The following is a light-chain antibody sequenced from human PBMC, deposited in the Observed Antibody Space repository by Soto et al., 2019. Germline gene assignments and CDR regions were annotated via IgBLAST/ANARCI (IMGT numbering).Light chain of an antibody. J-gene: IGLJ3*02. V-gene: IGLV2-8*01. CDR3: SSYAGSNNLP. Sequence: QSALTQPPSASGSPGQSVTISCTGSSSDVGAYNYVSWYQQHPGKAPKLMIYEVTKRPSGVPDRFSGSKSGNTASLTVSGLQAEDEADYYCSSYAGSNNLPFGGGTNSPS. CDR1: SSDVGAYNY. CDR2: EVT.